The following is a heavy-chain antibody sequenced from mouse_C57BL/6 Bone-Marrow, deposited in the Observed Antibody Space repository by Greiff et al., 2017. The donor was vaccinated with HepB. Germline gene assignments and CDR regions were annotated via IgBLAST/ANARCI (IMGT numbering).Heavy chain of an antibody. CDR3: ASHGGPFVITTVVATGYFDV. D-gene: IGHD1-1*01. Sequence: EVMLVESGGGLVQPGESLKLSCESNEYEFPSHDMSWVRKTPEKRLGLVAAINSDGGSTYYPDTMERRFIISRDTTKKTLYLQMSSLRSEDTALYYCASHGGPFVITTVVATGYFDVWGTGTTVTVSS. CDR1: EYEFPSHD. CDR2: INSDGGST. J-gene: IGHJ1*03. V-gene: IGHV5-2*01.